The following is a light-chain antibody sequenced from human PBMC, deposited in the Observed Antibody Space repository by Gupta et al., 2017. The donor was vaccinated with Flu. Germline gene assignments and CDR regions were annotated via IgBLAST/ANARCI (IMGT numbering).Light chain of an antibody. CDR1: ESLIHSDGNTY. CDR3: MQASHWPYT. V-gene: IGKV2-30*02. Sequence: DVVMTQSPLSLPVTPGQPASIPCRSSESLIHSDGNTYLDWFQQRPGQSPRRLIYKVSNRDSGVPDRFSGSWSGTDFTLKISRVEPEDVGVYYCMQASHWPYTFGQGTNLEIK. J-gene: IGKJ2*01. CDR2: KVS.